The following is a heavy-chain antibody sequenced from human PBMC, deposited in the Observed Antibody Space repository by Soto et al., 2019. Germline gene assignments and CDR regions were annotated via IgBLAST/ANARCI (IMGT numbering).Heavy chain of an antibody. CDR2: IYYSGST. CDR1: GGSISSGDYY. J-gene: IGHJ4*02. Sequence: LSLTCTVSGGSISSGDYYWSWIRQPPGKGLEWIGYIYYSGSTYYNPSLKSRVTISVDTSKNQFSLKLSSVTAADTAVYYCARANFADDFWSGYYTRDYWGEGTLVTGAS. CDR3: ARANFADDFWSGYYTRDY. D-gene: IGHD3-3*01. V-gene: IGHV4-30-4*01.